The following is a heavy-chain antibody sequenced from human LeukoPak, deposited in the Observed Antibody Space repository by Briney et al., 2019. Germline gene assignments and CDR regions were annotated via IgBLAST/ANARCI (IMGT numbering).Heavy chain of an antibody. CDR1: GFTFSSYW. CDR2: INSDGSST. CDR3: ARVRLATVPDAFDI. V-gene: IGHV3-74*01. D-gene: IGHD1-1*01. J-gene: IGHJ3*02. Sequence: AGGSLRLSCAASGFTFSSYWMHWVRQAPGKGLVWVSRINSDGSSTSYADSVKGRFTISRDNAKNTLYLQMNSLRAEDTAVYYCARVRLATVPDAFDIWGQGTMVTVSS.